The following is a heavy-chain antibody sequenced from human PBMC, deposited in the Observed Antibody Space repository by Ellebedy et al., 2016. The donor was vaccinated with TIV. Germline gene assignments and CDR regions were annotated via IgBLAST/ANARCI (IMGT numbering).Heavy chain of an antibody. J-gene: IGHJ6*03. CDR2: IKQDGSEE. Sequence: GESLKISXAGSGFNFGGYWMGCVRQAPGKGLEWVANIKQDGSEEHYVDSVRGRFFISRDNAKNSLYLQMNNLGAEDTALYYCVKVFGTVNYMDVWGKGATVTVSS. CDR1: GFNFGGYW. D-gene: IGHD3-3*01. CDR3: VKVFGTVNYMDV. V-gene: IGHV3-7*01.